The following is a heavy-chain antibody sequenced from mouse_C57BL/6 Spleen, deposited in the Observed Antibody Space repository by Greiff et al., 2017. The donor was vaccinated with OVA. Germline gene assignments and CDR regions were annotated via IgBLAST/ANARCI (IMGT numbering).Heavy chain of an antibody. CDR2: IDPSDSYT. CDR1: GYTFTSYW. CDR3: ARRAYYSNFYWYFDV. D-gene: IGHD2-5*01. Sequence: AQLQQPGAELVKPGASVKLSCKASGYTFTSYWMQWVKQRPGQGLEWIGEIDPSDSYTNYNQKFKGKATLTVDTSSSTAYMQLSSLTSEDSAVYYCARRAYYSNFYWYFDVWGTGTTVTVSS. V-gene: IGHV1-50*01. J-gene: IGHJ1*03.